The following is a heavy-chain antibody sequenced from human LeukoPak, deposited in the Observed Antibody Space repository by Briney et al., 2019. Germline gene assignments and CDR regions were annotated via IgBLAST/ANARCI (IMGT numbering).Heavy chain of an antibody. CDR1: GGSISSSSYY. J-gene: IGHJ4*02. V-gene: IGHV4-39*01. CDR2: IYYSGST. D-gene: IGHD4-17*01. CDR3: ARRMAVDYGDDFDY. Sequence: SETLSLTCTVSGGSISSSSYYWGWIRQPPGKGLEWIGSIYYSGSTYYNPSLKSRVTISVDTSKNQSSLKLSSVTAADTAVYYCARRMAVDYGDDFDYWGQGTLVTVSS.